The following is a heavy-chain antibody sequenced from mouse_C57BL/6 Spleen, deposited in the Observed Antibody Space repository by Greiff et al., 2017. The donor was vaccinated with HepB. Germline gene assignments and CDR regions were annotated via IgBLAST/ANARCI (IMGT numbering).Heavy chain of an antibody. CDR1: GFTFSDYG. CDR2: ISRGSSTI. D-gene: IGHD2-4*01. Sequence: EVQGVESGGGLVKPGGSLKLSCAASGFTFSDYGMHWVRQAPEKGLEWVAYISRGSSTIYYADTVKGRFTISRDNSKNTLFLQMTSLRSEDTAMYYCARYYYDYDGSYYYAMDYWGQGTSVTVSS. J-gene: IGHJ4*01. V-gene: IGHV5-17*01. CDR3: ARYYYDYDGSYYYAMDY.